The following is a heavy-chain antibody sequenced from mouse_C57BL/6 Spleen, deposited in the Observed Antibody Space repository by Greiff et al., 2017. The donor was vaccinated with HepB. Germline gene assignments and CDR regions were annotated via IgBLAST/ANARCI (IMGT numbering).Heavy chain of an antibody. Sequence: VQLKESGPELVKPGASVKLPCTASGYTFTDYNMDWVKQSHGKSLEWIGDINPNNGGTIYNQKFKGKATLTVDTSSSTAYMELRSLTSEDTAVYYCARRGAMGWFPWFAYWGKGTLVTVAA. D-gene: IGHD2-3*01. CDR1: GYTFTDYN. CDR2: INPNNGGT. V-gene: IGHV1-18*01. CDR3: ARRGAMGWFPWFAY. J-gene: IGHJ3*01.